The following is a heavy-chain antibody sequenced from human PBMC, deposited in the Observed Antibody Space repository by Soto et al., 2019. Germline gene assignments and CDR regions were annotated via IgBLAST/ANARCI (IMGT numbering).Heavy chain of an antibody. J-gene: IGHJ2*01. CDR1: GYTFTSYG. D-gene: IGHD3-22*01. V-gene: IGHV1-18*01. Sequence: QVQLVQSGAEVKKPGASVKVSCKASGYTFTSYGISWVRQAPGQGLEWVGWISAYNGNTNYAQKLQGRVTMTTDTSTSTAYMELRSLRSDDTAVYYCARDETYDSSGYYYGWYFDLWGRGTLVTVSS. CDR3: ARDETYDSSGYYYGWYFDL. CDR2: ISAYNGNT.